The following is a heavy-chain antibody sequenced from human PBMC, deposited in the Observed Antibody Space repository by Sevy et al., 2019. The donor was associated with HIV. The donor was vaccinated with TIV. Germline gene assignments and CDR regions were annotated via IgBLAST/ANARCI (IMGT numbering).Heavy chain of an antibody. CDR2: ISYDGSNK. D-gene: IGHD6-13*01. Sequence: GGSLRLSCAASGFTFSSHAMHWVRQAPGKGLEWVAVISYDGSNKYYADSVKGRFTISRDNSKNTLYLQMNSLRGEDTAVYYCARDREEGQQQYHFDYWGQGTLVTVSS. CDR1: GFTFSSHA. V-gene: IGHV3-30-3*01. CDR3: ARDREEGQQQYHFDY. J-gene: IGHJ4*02.